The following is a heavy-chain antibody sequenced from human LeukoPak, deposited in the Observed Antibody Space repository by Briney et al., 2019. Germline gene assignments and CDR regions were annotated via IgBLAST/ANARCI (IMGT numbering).Heavy chain of an antibody. CDR3: ARDIVYDQTTTGSVAVTASY. V-gene: IGHV1-69*05. Sequence: GASVKVSCKASGYTFTSYGISWVRQAPGQGLEWMGRIIPIFGTANYAQKFQGRVTITTDESTSTAYMELSSLRSEDTAVYYCARDIVYDQTTTGSVAVTASYWGQGTLVTVSS. CDR2: IIPIFGTA. J-gene: IGHJ4*02. CDR1: GYTFTSYG. D-gene: IGHD2-21*02.